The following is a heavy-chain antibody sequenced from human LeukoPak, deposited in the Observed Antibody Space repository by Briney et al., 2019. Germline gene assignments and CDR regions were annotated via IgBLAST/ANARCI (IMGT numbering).Heavy chain of an antibody. V-gene: IGHV3-53*01. CDR3: ARGTYGSGSYYIGDALDI. Sequence: GGSLRLSCAASGFTFSNAWMSWVRQAPGQGLEWVSTIYRGGSTYYADSVKGRFTISRDNSKNTLYLQMNSLRDEDTAVYYCARGTYGSGSYYIGDALDIWGQGTMVTVSS. CDR2: IYRGGST. D-gene: IGHD3-10*01. CDR1: GFTFSNAW. J-gene: IGHJ3*02.